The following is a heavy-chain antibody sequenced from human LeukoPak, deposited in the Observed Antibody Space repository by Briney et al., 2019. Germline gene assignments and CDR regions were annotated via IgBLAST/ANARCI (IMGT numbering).Heavy chain of an antibody. CDR1: GVSISSINW. V-gene: IGHV4-4*02. Sequence: PSGTLSLTCTVSGVSISSINWWSWVRQPPGKGLGWTGEIYHSGSTNYNPSHTSRVTISVDKSKNQFSLKLSSVTAADTAVYYCARGCSGGSCSDYWGQGTLVTVSS. CDR2: IYHSGST. D-gene: IGHD2-15*01. J-gene: IGHJ4*02. CDR3: ARGCSGGSCSDY.